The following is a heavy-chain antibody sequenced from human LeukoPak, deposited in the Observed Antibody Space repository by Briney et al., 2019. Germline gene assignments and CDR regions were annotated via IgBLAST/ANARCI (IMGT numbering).Heavy chain of an antibody. J-gene: IGHJ4*02. CDR1: GGSFSGDY. CDR3: ARSYAHDY. CDR2: INHSEST. V-gene: IGHV4-34*01. D-gene: IGHD2-2*01. Sequence: PWETLSLTCAVYGGSFSGDYWSWLRQPPGKALECIGEINHSESTNYNPSLKSRVTISVDMSKNQFSLKLSSVTAADTAVYYCARSYAHDYWGQGTLVTVSS.